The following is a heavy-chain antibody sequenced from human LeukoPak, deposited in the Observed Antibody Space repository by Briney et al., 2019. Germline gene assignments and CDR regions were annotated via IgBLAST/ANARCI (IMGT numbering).Heavy chain of an antibody. CDR2: ISSSSRTI. V-gene: IGHV3-48*02. CDR3: VRGSSGSYDPGY. D-gene: IGHD1-26*01. J-gene: IGHJ4*02. Sequence: GGSLRLSCAASGFTFSSYSMNWVRQAPGKGLEWVSYISSSSRTIYYADSMKGRFTISRDNAKNSLYLQMDGLRDEDTAVYYCVRGSSGSYDPGYWGQGTLATVSS. CDR1: GFTFSSYS.